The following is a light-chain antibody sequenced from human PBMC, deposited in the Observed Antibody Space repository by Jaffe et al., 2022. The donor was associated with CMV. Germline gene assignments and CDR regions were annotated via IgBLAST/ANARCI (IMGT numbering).Light chain of an antibody. CDR2: VAS. J-gene: IGKJ1*01. Sequence: DVQVTQSPSSLSASVGDRVTITCRASKKITNYLNWYQQRPGKAPNLLIYVASTLQSGVPSRFSGSGSGTNFTLTISNLQPEDSATYYCQQSYSDLRTFGQGTRVEIK. CDR1: KKITNY. V-gene: IGKV1-39*01. CDR3: QQSYSDLRT.